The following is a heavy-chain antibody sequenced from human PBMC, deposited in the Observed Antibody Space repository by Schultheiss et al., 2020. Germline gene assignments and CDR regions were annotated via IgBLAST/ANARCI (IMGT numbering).Heavy chain of an antibody. D-gene: IGHD5-18*01. J-gene: IGHJ6*02. Sequence: SETLSLTCAVYGGSFSGYYWSWIRLHPGKGLEWIGYIYYSGSTYYNPSLKSRVTISVDTSKNQFSLKVTSVTAADTAVYYCARAAGRSDIWLIDYYYGMDVWGQGTTVTVSS. V-gene: IGHV4-34*01. CDR3: ARAAGRSDIWLIDYYYGMDV. CDR2: IYYSGST. CDR1: GGSFSGYY.